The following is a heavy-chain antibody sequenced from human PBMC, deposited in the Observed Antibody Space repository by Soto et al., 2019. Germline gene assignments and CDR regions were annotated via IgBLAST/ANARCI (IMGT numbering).Heavy chain of an antibody. CDR1: GFTFSSYG. J-gene: IGHJ4*02. V-gene: IGHV3-33*01. D-gene: IGHD1-7*01. Sequence: QVQLVESGGGVVQPGRSLRLSCAASGFTFSSYGMHWVRQAPGKGLEWVAVIWYDGSNKYYADSVKGRFTISRDNSKNTLYLQMNSLRSEDTAVYYCARERGVGNYYFYYWGQGTLVTVSS. CDR3: ARERGVGNYYFYY. CDR2: IWYDGSNK.